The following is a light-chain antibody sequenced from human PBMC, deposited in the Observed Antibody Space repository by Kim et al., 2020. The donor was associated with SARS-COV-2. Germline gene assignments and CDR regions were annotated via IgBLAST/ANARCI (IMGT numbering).Light chain of an antibody. V-gene: IGLV4-69*01. CDR1: SGHSSYA. CDR2: INSDGSH. J-gene: IGLJ3*02. CDR3: QTWGTGLNWV. Sequence: VKLTCTLSSGHSSYAIAWHQQQTERGARYLMKINSDGSHSKGDGIPDRFSGSSSGAERYLTISSLQSEDEADYYCQTWGTGLNWVFGGGTQLTVL.